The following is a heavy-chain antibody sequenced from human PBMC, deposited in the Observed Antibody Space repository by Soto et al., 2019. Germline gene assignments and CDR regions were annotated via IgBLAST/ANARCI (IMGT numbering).Heavy chain of an antibody. D-gene: IGHD2-8*01. V-gene: IGHV1-2*06. J-gene: IGHJ6*02. CDR2: INPKSGGT. CDR1: GYSFTDYH. CDR3: ARGDSTDCSNGVCSFFYNHDMDV. Sequence: ASVKVSCKASGYSFTDYHIHWVRQAPGQGLEWLGRINPKSGGTSTAQKFQGRVTMTTDTSISTASMELTRLTSDDTAIYYCARGDSTDCSNGVCSFFYNHDMDVWGQGTTVTVSS.